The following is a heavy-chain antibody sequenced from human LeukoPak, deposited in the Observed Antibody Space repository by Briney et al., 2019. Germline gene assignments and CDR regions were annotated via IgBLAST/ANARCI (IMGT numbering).Heavy chain of an antibody. CDR2: ISGSGGST. CDR1: GFTFSSYA. J-gene: IGHJ4*02. V-gene: IGHV3-23*01. D-gene: IGHD1-1*01. Sequence: GGSLRLSCAASGFTFSSYAMSWVRQAPGKGLEWVSGISGSGGSTYYADSVKGRFTISRDNSKNTLYLQMNSLRAEDTAVYYCAKSQKGWNDGEAFAFDYWGQGTLVTVSS. CDR3: AKSQKGWNDGEAFAFDY.